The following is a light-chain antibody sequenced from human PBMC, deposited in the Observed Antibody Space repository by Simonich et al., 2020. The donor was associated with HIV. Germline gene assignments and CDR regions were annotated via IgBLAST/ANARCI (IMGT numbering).Light chain of an antibody. CDR1: SRDGGGYNY. CDR2: EVS. J-gene: IGLJ2*01. CDR3: SSYAGSNNLV. Sequence: QSALTRPAPVSGSPGQSITISCTGTSRDGGGYNYVSWYQTHPGKAPKLMIYEVSKRPSGVPDRFSGSKSGNTASLTVSGLQAEDEADYYCSSYAGSNNLVFGGGTKLTVL. V-gene: IGLV2-8*01.